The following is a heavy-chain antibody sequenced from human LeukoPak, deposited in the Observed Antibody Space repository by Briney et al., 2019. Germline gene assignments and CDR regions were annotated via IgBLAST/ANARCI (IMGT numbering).Heavy chain of an antibody. Sequence: GGSLRLSCAASGFTFSSFAMSWVRQAPGKGLEWVSAISGSGSTTYYADSVKGRFTISRDNSKNTLYLQMNSLRAEDTAVYYCAKRGGLPPLDYYYYYMDVWGKGTTVTVSS. D-gene: IGHD3-16*01. CDR2: ISGSGSTT. V-gene: IGHV3-23*01. CDR1: GFTFSSFA. CDR3: AKRGGLPPLDYYYYYMDV. J-gene: IGHJ6*03.